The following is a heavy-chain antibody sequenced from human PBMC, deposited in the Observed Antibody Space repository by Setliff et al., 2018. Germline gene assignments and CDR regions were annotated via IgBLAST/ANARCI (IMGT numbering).Heavy chain of an antibody. J-gene: IGHJ4*02. CDR3: ARISRLYTSSWDDY. D-gene: IGHD6-13*01. CDR2: ISSRSSNI. CDR1: GFSFSSHP. V-gene: IGHV3-21*01. Sequence: GGSLRLSCEGSGFSFSSHPMHWVRQAPGKGLEWVSSISSRSSNIYYADSVKGRFTISRDNAKNSLYLQMNSLRAEDTAVYYCARISRLYTSSWDDYWGRGTLVTVSS.